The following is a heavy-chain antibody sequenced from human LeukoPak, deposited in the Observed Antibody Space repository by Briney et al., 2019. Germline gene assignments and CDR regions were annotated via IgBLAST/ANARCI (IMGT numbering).Heavy chain of an antibody. V-gene: IGHV3-43*01. D-gene: IGHD5-18*01. Sequence: PGGSLRLSCAASGFTFSSYAMSWVRQAPGKGLEWVSLISWDGGSTYYADSVKGRFTISRDNSKNSLYLQMNSLRTEDTALYYCAKDMTAAGYSYGYYYYGMDVWGQGTTVTVPS. CDR3: AKDMTAAGYSYGYYYYGMDV. CDR2: ISWDGGST. CDR1: GFTFSSYA. J-gene: IGHJ6*02.